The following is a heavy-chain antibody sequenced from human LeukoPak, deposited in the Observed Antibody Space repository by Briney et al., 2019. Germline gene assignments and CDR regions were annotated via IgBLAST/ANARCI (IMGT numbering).Heavy chain of an antibody. D-gene: IGHD4-23*01. CDR1: GGSFSGYY. J-gene: IGHJ6*03. CDR3: ARGAVVPPYYYYYYMDV. CDR2: INHSGST. Sequence: SETLSLTCAVYGGSFSGYYWSWIRQPPGKRLEWIGEINHSGSTNYNPSLKSGVTISVDTSKTQFSLKLSSVAAADTAVYYCARGAVVPPYYYYYYMDVWGKGTTVTVSS. V-gene: IGHV4-34*01.